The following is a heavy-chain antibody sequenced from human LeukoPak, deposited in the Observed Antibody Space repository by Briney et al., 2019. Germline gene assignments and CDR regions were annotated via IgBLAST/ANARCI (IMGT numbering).Heavy chain of an antibody. D-gene: IGHD5-12*01. V-gene: IGHV1-2*02. CDR3: SRDLVAISHKYMRPNWFHP. CDR1: GYTFTGYY. J-gene: IGHJ5*02. Sequence: ASVKVSCKASGYTFTGYYMHWVRQAPGQGLEWMGWINPNSGGTNYAQKFQGRVTMTRDTSISTAYMELSRLRSDDTSVYDCSRDLVAISHKYMRPNWFHPWGQGNLVTVSS. CDR2: INPNSGGT.